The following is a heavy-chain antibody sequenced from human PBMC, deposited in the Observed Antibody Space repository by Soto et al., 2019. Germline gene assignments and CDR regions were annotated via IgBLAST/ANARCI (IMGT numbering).Heavy chain of an antibody. J-gene: IGHJ4*02. CDR1: GFTFSSYS. Sequence: EVQLVESGGGLVKPGGSLRLSCAASGFTFSSYSMNWVRQAPGKGLEWVSSISSSSSYIYYADSVKGRFTISRDNAKNSMYLQMNSLRAEDTAVYYCARDRWFGDAQFDYWGQGTLVTVSS. D-gene: IGHD3-10*01. CDR2: ISSSSSYI. V-gene: IGHV3-21*01. CDR3: ARDRWFGDAQFDY.